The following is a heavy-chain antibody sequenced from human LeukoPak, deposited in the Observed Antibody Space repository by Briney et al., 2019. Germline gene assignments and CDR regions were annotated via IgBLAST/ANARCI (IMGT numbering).Heavy chain of an antibody. D-gene: IGHD1-14*01. CDR1: GFTFSDYW. V-gene: IGHV3-74*03. CDR2: INTSGSGT. J-gene: IGHJ4*02. Sequence: GGSLRLSCAASGFTFSDYWMPWVRQVPGKGLVWVSRINTSGSGTTYADYVKGRFTISRDNAKNTLYLQMDSLRAEDTGVYYCARSNHADDFWGQGTLVTVSS. CDR3: ARSNHADDF.